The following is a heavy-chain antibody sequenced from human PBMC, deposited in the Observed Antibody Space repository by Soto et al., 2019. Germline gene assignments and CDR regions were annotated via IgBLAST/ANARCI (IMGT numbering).Heavy chain of an antibody. CDR1: GFTFSSYA. J-gene: IGHJ5*02. Sequence: GGSLRLSCSASGFTFSSYAMHWVRQAPGKGLEYVSAISSNGGSTYYADSVKGRFTISRDNSKNTLYLQMSSLRAEDTAVYYCVKDRQYQLLSYNRFDPWGQGTLVTVSS. V-gene: IGHV3-64D*06. D-gene: IGHD2-2*01. CDR2: ISSNGGST. CDR3: VKDRQYQLLSYNRFDP.